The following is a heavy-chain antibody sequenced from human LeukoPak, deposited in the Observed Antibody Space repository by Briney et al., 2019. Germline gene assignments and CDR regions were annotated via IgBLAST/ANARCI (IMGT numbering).Heavy chain of an antibody. CDR1: GFTFSSYG. V-gene: IGHV3-30*02. Sequence: GGSLRLSCAASGFTFSSYGMHWVRQAPGKGLEWVAFIRYDGSNKYYADSVKGRFTISRDNSKNTLYLQMSRLRAEDTAMHYCAKDRPNDHESNGHYYRPNGDYWGQGTLATVSS. CDR3: AKDRPNDHESNGHYYRPNGDY. CDR2: IRYDGSNK. D-gene: IGHD3-22*01. J-gene: IGHJ4*02.